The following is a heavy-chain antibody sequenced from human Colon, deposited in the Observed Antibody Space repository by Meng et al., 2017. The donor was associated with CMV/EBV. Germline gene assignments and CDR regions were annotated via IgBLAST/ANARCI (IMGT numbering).Heavy chain of an antibody. J-gene: IGHJ5*02. D-gene: IGHD2-8*02. V-gene: IGHV1-46*02. CDR2: NNASDGGP. CDR3: AREYCSVPVCSYNPHWYDP. CDR1: FNAYH. Sequence: FNAYHVHWRRQAPGQGLEWVGMNNASDGGPTYAQQFQGRVIMTRDTSTSTVYMDLRGLTSDDTALYFCAREYCSVPVCSYNPHWYDPWGQGTLVTVSS.